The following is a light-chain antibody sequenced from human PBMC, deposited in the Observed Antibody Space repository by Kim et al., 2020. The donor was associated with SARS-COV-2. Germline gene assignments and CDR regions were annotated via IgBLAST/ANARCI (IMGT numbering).Light chain of an antibody. Sequence: SSELTQDPAVSVALGQTVRITCQGDSLRSYYASWYQQKPGQAPLLVIYGKNNRPSGIPDRFSGSSSGNTASLTITGAQAEDVADYYCNSRDSSDNHLVFG. V-gene: IGLV3-19*01. CDR2: GKN. CDR3: NSRDSSDNHLV. J-gene: IGLJ2*01. CDR1: SLRSYY.